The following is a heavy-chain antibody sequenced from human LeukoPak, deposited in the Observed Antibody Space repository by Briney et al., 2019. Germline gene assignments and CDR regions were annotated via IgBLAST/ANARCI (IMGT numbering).Heavy chain of an antibody. D-gene: IGHD3-9*01. CDR1: GGSISSYY. Sequence: SETLSLTCTVSGGSISSYYWSWIRQPPGKGLEWIGYIYYSGSTNYNPSLKSRVTISVDMSKNQFSLKLSSVTAADTAVYYCARVSLYYDILTGYHSWFDPWGQGTLVTVSS. J-gene: IGHJ5*02. CDR3: ARVSLYYDILTGYHSWFDP. V-gene: IGHV4-59*01. CDR2: IYYSGST.